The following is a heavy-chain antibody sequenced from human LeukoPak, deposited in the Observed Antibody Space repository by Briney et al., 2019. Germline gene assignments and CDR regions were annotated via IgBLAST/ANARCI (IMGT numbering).Heavy chain of an antibody. Sequence: GGSLRLSCVASGFTFGKYWMSWVRQAPGKGLEWISGISGSGASTYYADSVKGRFTISRDDSRNTLYLQMNSLRGDDMAVYYCAKDVGKWESLHFFDYWGQGTLVTVSS. D-gene: IGHD1-26*01. CDR1: GFTFGKYW. CDR3: AKDVGKWESLHFFDY. J-gene: IGHJ4*02. CDR2: ISGSGAST. V-gene: IGHV3-23*01.